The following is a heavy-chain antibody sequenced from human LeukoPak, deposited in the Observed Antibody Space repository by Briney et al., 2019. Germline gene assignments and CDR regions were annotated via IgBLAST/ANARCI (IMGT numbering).Heavy chain of an antibody. Sequence: GGSLRLSRAASGFTFSSYAMSWVRQAPGKGLEWVSAISGSGGSTYYADSVKGRFTISRDNSKNTLYLQMNSLRAEDTAVYYCAKDGYCSSTSCLPGYFDYWGQGTLVTVSS. J-gene: IGHJ4*02. D-gene: IGHD2-2*03. CDR3: AKDGYCSSTSCLPGYFDY. CDR1: GFTFSSYA. CDR2: ISGSGGST. V-gene: IGHV3-23*01.